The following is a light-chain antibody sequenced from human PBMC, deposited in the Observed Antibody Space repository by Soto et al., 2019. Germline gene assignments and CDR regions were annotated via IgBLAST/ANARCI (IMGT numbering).Light chain of an antibody. CDR3: QKYNSAPLT. J-gene: IGKJ4*01. CDR2: AAS. V-gene: IGKV1-27*01. CDR1: QDISNY. Sequence: DIQMTQSPSSLSASVGDRVTITCRASQDISNYLAWHQQKPGKAPKLLIYAASTLQSGVPSRFSGSRSGTDFTLTISSLQPEDVATYYCQKYNSAPLTFGGGTKVDIK.